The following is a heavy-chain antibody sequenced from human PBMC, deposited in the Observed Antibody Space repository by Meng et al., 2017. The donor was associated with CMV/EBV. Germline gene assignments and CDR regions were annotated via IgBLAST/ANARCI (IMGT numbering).Heavy chain of an antibody. D-gene: IGHD3-3*01. CDR2: INHSGST. V-gene: IGHV4-34*01. CDR3: ARAPVSERHGRSIFGVVIPRYFDY. CDR1: GGSFSGYY. Sequence: SETLSLTCAVYGGSFSGYYWSWIRQPPGKGLEWIGEINHSGSTNYNPSLKSRVTISVDTSKNQFPLKLSSVTAADTAVYYCARAPVSERHGRSIFGVVIPRYFDYWGQGTLVTVSS. J-gene: IGHJ4*02.